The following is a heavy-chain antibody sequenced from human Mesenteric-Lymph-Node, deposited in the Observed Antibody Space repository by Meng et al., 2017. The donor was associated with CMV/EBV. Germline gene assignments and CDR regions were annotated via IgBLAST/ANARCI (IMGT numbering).Heavy chain of an antibody. CDR2: INHSGST. J-gene: IGHJ5*02. V-gene: IGHV4-34*01. CDR1: SFSGYY. D-gene: IGHD3-10*01. CDR3: ARDYYYGSGSYYKSRWFDP. Sequence: SFSGYYWSWIRQPPEKGLEWIGEINHSGSTNYNPSLKSRVTISVDTSKNQFSLKLSSVTAADTAVYYCARDYYYGSGSYYKSRWFDPWGQGTLVTVSS.